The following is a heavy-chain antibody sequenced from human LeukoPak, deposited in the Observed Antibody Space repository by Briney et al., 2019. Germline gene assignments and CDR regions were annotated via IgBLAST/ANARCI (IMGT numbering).Heavy chain of an antibody. D-gene: IGHD3-10*01. J-gene: IGHJ5*02. V-gene: IGHV4-39*01. CDR3: ARHLVPPDIITRLYTCFDP. CDR1: GGSISNSIYY. CDR2: IYYSGST. Sequence: SETLSLTCTVSGGSISNSIYYWGWIRQPPGKGLEWIGTIYYSGSTYYNPSLKSRVTISVDTSKNQFSLNLNSVTAADTAVFYCARHLVPPDIITRLYTCFDPWGQGTLVTVSS.